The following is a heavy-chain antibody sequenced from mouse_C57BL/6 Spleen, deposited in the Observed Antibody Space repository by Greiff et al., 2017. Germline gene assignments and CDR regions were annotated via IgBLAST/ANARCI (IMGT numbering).Heavy chain of an antibody. CDR2: IWSGGST. Sequence: VQLQQSGPGLVQPSQSLSITCTVSGFSLTSYGVHWVRQSPGKGLEWLGVIWSGGSTDYNAAFISRLSISKDNSKSQVFFKMNSLQADDTAIYDWARGGYGNYVDWYFDVWGTGTTVTVSS. J-gene: IGHJ1*03. D-gene: IGHD2-1*01. V-gene: IGHV2-2*01. CDR1: GFSLTSYG. CDR3: ARGGYGNYVDWYFDV.